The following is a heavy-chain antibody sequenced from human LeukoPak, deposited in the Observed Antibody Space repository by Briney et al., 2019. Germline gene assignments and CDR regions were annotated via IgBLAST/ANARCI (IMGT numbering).Heavy chain of an antibody. CDR1: GYTFTNYG. CDR3: ARDGGDLDY. V-gene: IGHV1-18*01. J-gene: IGHJ4*02. D-gene: IGHD2-21*02. CDR2: INAYHGNT. Sequence: ASVKVSCRASGYTFTNYGISWVRQAPGEGLEWMGWINAYHGNTNYAQKLQGRVTLTTDTSTSTAYTELKSLRSDDTAVYYCARDGGDLDYWGQGTLVTVSS.